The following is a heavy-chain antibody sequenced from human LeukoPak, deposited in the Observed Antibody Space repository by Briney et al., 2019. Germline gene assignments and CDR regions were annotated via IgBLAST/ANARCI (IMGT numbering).Heavy chain of an antibody. D-gene: IGHD5-18*01. CDR1: GYTFTGYH. CDR2: MNPNSGNT. J-gene: IGHJ6*02. CDR3: ARLGGYSYSGYYYYGMDV. Sequence: ASVKVSCKASGYTFTGYHIHWVRQAPGQGLEWMGWMNPNSGNTGYAQKFQGRVTMTRNTSISTAYMELSSLRSEDTAVYYCARLGGYSYSGYYYYGMDVWGQGTTVTVSS. V-gene: IGHV1-8*02.